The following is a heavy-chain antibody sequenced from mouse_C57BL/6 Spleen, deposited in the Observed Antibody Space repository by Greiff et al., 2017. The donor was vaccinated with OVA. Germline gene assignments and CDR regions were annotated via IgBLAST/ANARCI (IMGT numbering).Heavy chain of an antibody. Sequence: HVQLQPPWAELVKPGASVKLSCKASGYTFTSYWLQWVKQRPGQGLEWIGEIDPSDSYPNYNQKFKGKATLTVDTSSSTAYMQLSSLTSEDSAVYYCARTYAPGAWFAYWGQGTLVTVSA. J-gene: IGHJ3*01. CDR3: ARTYAPGAWFAY. V-gene: IGHV1-50*01. CDR1: GYTFTSYW. D-gene: IGHD6-5*01. CDR2: IDPSDSYP.